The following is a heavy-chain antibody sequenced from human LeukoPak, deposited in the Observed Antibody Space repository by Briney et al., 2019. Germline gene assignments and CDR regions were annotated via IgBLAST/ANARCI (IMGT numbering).Heavy chain of an antibody. J-gene: IGHJ4*02. D-gene: IGHD4/OR15-4a*01. Sequence: GGSLRLSCVASGFTFSTYTFNWVRQAPGKDLEWLSYISSAGLTIFYADSVKGRFTISRDNTKNSIYLDMTNLKAEDTAVYYCARDFDYGDYIDFWGQGTLVAVSS. V-gene: IGHV3-48*04. CDR1: GFTFSTYT. CDR2: ISSAGLTI. CDR3: ARDFDYGDYIDF.